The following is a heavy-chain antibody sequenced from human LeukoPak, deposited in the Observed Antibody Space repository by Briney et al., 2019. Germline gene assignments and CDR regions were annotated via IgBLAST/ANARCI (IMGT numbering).Heavy chain of an antibody. CDR2: IYHSGST. V-gene: IGHV4-30-2*01. D-gene: IGHD2-2*01. CDR3: ARGDGPATKPGAFDI. J-gene: IGHJ3*02. CDR1: GGSISGGSYS. Sequence: SETLSLTCAVSGGSISGGSYSWSWIRQPPGKGLEWIGYIYHSGSTYYNPSLKSRVTISVDRSKNQFSLKLSSVTAADTAVYYCARGDGPATKPGAFDIWGQGTMVTVSS.